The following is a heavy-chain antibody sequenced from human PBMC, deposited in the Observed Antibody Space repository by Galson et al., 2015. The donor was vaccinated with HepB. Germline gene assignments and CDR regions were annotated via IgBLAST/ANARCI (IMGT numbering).Heavy chain of an antibody. V-gene: IGHV3-30*04. J-gene: IGHJ4*02. CDR3: ARGGNSSSKVAYY. D-gene: IGHD6-6*01. Sequence: RLSCAASGFTFSSYAMHWVRQAPGKGLEWVAVISYDGSNKYYADSVKGRFTISRDNSKNTLYLQMNSLRAEDTAVYYCARGGNSSSKVAYYWGQGTLVTVSS. CDR1: GFTFSSYA. CDR2: ISYDGSNK.